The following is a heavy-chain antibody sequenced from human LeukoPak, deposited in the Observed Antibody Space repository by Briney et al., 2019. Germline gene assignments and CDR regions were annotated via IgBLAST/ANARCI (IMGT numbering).Heavy chain of an antibody. CDR2: MSPNSGNT. D-gene: IGHD7-27*01. V-gene: IGHV1-8*01. CDR3: VRGPPNWGFDY. Sequence: ASVKVSCKASRYTFTSYDVNWVRQATGQGLEWMGWMSPNSGNTGYAQKFQGRVTMTRNTSISTVYMELSSLRSEDTAVYYCVRGPPNWGFDYWGQGTLVTVSS. J-gene: IGHJ4*02. CDR1: RYTFTSYD.